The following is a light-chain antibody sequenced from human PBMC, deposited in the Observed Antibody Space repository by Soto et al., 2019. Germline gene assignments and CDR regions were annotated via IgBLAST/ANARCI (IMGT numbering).Light chain of an antibody. Sequence: DLVMTQSPLSLPVTPGEPASISCRSSQSLLHSTVYNYLDWYLQKPGQSPQLLIYLGSNRASGVPDRFSGSGSGTDFTLKISRVEAEDVGVYYCMQALQTAYTFGQGTKLEI. CDR3: MQALQTAYT. J-gene: IGKJ2*01. CDR2: LGS. V-gene: IGKV2-28*01. CDR1: QSLLHSTVYNY.